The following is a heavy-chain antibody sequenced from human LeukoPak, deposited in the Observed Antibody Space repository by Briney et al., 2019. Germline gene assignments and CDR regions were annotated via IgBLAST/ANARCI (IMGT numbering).Heavy chain of an antibody. Sequence: GGSLRLSCAASGFTFSSYSVNWVRQAPGKGLEWVSYISSSSSTIYYADSVKGRFTISRDNAKNSLYLQMNSLRDEDTAVYYCARDDYYGSGSYSYYFDYWGQGTLVTVSS. D-gene: IGHD3-10*01. V-gene: IGHV3-48*02. CDR3: ARDDYYGSGSYSYYFDY. J-gene: IGHJ4*02. CDR2: ISSSSSTI. CDR1: GFTFSSYS.